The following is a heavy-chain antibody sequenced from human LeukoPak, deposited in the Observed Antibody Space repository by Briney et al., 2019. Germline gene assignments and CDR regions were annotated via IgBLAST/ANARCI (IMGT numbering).Heavy chain of an antibody. CDR2: IRYDGSHK. D-gene: IGHD4-23*01. J-gene: IGHJ6*03. Sequence: GGSLRLSCAASGFSFSSHGMHWVRQAPGKGLEWVALIRYDGSHKLYADSVRGRFTISRDNSKNTLYLQMNSLRPEDTAVYYCAKEAVGTIRSPYMDVWGKGTTVTVSS. CDR3: AKEAVGTIRSPYMDV. V-gene: IGHV3-30*02. CDR1: GFSFSSHG.